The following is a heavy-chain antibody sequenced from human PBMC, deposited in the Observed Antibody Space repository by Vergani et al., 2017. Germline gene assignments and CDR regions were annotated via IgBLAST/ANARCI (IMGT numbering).Heavy chain of an antibody. CDR2: IHPADSDT. D-gene: IGHD1-26*01. J-gene: IGHJ4*02. Sequence: EVQLVQSGAEVKKPGESLKISCQISGYSFTNYWIGWVRQMPGKGLEWMRIIHPADSDTRYSPSFQGQGTISVDKSISTAYLQRSSLRASDSAMYYWARLDGRHSSGSKYFDYWGQGTLVTVSS. V-gene: IGHV5-51*01. CDR3: ARLDGRHSSGSKYFDY. CDR1: GYSFTNYW.